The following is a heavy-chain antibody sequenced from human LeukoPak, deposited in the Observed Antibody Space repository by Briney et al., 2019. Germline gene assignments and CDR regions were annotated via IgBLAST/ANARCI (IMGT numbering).Heavy chain of an antibody. Sequence: ASVRVSCKASGYTFTSYGISWVRQAPGQGLEWMGWISAYNGNTNYAQKLQGRVTMTTDTSTSTAYMELSRLRSDDTAVYYCASDVDTAMAAFDYWGQGTLVTVSS. CDR3: ASDVDTAMAAFDY. D-gene: IGHD5-18*01. J-gene: IGHJ4*02. CDR1: GYTFTSYG. CDR2: ISAYNGNT. V-gene: IGHV1-18*01.